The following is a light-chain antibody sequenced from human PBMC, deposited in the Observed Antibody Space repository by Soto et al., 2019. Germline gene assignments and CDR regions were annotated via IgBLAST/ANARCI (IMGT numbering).Light chain of an antibody. CDR3: QQYFSTPLT. CDR1: QNVLHSSNKKNY. J-gene: IGKJ3*01. Sequence: DFVMTQSLDSLAVSLGERATINCKSSQNVLHSSNKKNYLAWYQQKPGQPPQLVIYWASTRKSGVPDRFSGSGSGTDFTLTISSVQAEDVAVYYCQQYFSTPLTFGPGTRVDI. V-gene: IGKV4-1*01. CDR2: WAS.